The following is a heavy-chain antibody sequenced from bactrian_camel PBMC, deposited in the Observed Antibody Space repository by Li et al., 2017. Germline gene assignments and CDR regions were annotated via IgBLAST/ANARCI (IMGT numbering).Heavy chain of an antibody. Sequence: DVQLVESGGGLVQPGGSLRLSCAASGFTFSSFSMSWVRQAPGKGLEWVSTMNGNGYVAAYADSVQGRLTISRDNAKNTVFLQMNSLKSEDTAQYFCVTTVVGGIPFGYWGQGTQVTVS. CDR3: VTTVVGGIPFGY. D-gene: IGHD6*01. J-gene: IGHJ6*01. V-gene: IGHV3S40*01. CDR1: GFTFSSFS. CDR2: MNGNGYVA.